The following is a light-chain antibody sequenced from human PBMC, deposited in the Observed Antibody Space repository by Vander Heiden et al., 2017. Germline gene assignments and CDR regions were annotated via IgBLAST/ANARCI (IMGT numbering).Light chain of an antibody. CDR3: QQYYSTPLT. V-gene: IGKV4-1*01. CDR2: WES. Sequence: DIVMTQSPDSLAVSLGERATINFKYSQSVLYSSKNKNYLSWYQQKPGQHPKLLIYWESTRASGVPERFSGSGSGTDFTLTIRSLQAEDVAVYYCQQYYSTPLTFGGGTKVEIK. J-gene: IGKJ4*01. CDR1: QSVLYSSKNKNY.